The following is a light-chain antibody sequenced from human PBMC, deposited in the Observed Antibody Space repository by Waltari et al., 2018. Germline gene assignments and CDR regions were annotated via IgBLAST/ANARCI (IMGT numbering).Light chain of an antibody. Sequence: QLVLTQSPSASASLGASVKPTCTLSSGPSSNVIAWHQQQPEKGPQYLMKVNSDGSHSKGDEIPDRFSGSSSGAERYLTISNVQSEDEADYYCQTGGHGTWVFGGGTKLTVL. CDR2: VNSDGSH. V-gene: IGLV4-69*01. CDR3: QTGGHGTWV. CDR1: SGPSSNV. J-gene: IGLJ3*02.